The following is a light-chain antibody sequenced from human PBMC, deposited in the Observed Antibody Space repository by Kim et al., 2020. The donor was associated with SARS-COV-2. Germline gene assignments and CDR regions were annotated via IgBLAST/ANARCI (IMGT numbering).Light chain of an antibody. CDR1: RSNIGRNT. Sequence: PGQRVTISCSGSRSNIGRNTVNWYQQLPGTAPKLLIYSNDQRPSGVPARFSASKSGTSASLAISGLQSEDEADYYCEAWDDSLSGVFGGGTQLTVL. CDR3: EAWDDSLSGV. V-gene: IGLV1-44*01. CDR2: SND. J-gene: IGLJ3*02.